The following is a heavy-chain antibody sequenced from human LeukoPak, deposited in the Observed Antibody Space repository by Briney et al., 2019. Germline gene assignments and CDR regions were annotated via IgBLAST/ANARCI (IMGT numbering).Heavy chain of an antibody. Sequence: PSETLSLTCTVSGGSISSSSYYWGWIRQPPGKGLEWIGSIYYSGSTYYNPSLKSRVTISVDTSKNQFSLKLSSVTAADTAVYYCAIDVYIVVVPAASWFDPWGQGTLATVSS. CDR3: AIDVYIVVVPAASWFDP. J-gene: IGHJ5*02. V-gene: IGHV4-39*02. CDR1: GGSISSSSYY. D-gene: IGHD2-2*01. CDR2: IYYSGST.